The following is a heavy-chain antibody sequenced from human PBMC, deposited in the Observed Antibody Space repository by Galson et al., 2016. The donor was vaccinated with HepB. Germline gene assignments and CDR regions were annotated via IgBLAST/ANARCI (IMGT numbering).Heavy chain of an antibody. J-gene: IGHJ3*02. CDR3: ARVREQQLLDAFDI. V-gene: IGHV3-21*01. D-gene: IGHD6-13*01. CDR1: GFTFTRYN. Sequence: SLRLSCATSGFTFTRYNMNWVRQAPGQGLEWVSSISSGSGYIYYADSVKGRFTISRDNVKKSLYLQMNSLRPEDTAVYYCARVREQQLLDAFDIWGQGTMVTVSS. CDR2: ISSGSGYI.